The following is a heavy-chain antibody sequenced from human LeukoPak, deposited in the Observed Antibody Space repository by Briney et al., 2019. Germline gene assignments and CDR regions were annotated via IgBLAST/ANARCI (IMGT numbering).Heavy chain of an antibody. V-gene: IGHV7-4-1*02. D-gene: IGHD3-22*01. Sequence: ASVKVSCKASGYTFTSYAMNWVRQAPGQGLEWMGWINTNTGNPTYAQGFTGRFVFSLDTSLSTAYLQISSLKAEDTAVYYCAREGNYYDSSGYVNFDYWGQGTLVTVSS. CDR2: INTNTGNP. CDR1: GYTFTSYA. CDR3: AREGNYYDSSGYVNFDY. J-gene: IGHJ4*02.